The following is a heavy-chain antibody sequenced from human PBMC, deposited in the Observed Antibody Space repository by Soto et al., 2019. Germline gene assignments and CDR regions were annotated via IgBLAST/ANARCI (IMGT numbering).Heavy chain of an antibody. CDR3: AKDSGYNYGYFRWFDP. V-gene: IGHV4-59*01. Sequence: SCKASGYTFTGYYMHWIRQPPGRGLEWIGHIFYSGSTNYNPALKSRVTISVDTSKSQFSLKLSSVTAADTAVYYCAKDSGYNYGYFRWFDPWGQGTLVTVSS. CDR2: IFYSGST. D-gene: IGHD5-18*01. CDR1: GYTFTGYY. J-gene: IGHJ5*02.